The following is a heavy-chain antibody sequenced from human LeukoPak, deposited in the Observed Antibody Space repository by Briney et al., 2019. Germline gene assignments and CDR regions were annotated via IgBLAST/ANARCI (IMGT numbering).Heavy chain of an antibody. D-gene: IGHD3-10*02. CDR1: GFTFSSYE. V-gene: IGHV3-48*03. CDR2: ISSSGSTI. J-gene: IGHJ6*04. CDR3: AELGVTMIGGV. Sequence: GGSLRLSCAASGFTFSSYEMNWVRQAPGKGLEWVSYISSSGSTIYYADPVKGRFTISRDNAKNSLYLQMNSLRAEDTAVYYCAELGVTMIGGVWGKGTTVTVSS.